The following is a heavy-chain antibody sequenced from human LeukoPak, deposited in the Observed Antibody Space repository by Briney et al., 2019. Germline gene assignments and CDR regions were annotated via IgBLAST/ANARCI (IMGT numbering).Heavy chain of an antibody. J-gene: IGHJ4*02. CDR1: GFTFNSYA. D-gene: IGHD3-3*01. Sequence: GGSLRLSCAASGFTFNSYAMSWVRQAPGKVLEWVSSISGSGGTTYYTDSVKGRFTISRDNSKNTLYLQMNSLRAEDTDVYYCAKHPASGESGYHAFEYWGQGTLVTVSS. CDR3: AKHPASGESGYHAFEY. CDR2: ISGSGGTT. V-gene: IGHV3-23*01.